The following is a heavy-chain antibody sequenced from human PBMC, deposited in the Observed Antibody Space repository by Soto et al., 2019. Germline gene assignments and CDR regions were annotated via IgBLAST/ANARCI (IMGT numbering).Heavy chain of an antibody. J-gene: IGHJ4*02. V-gene: IGHV4-4*02. CDR2: IYHGGST. CDR3: ARSPRSIAAGGIAY. Sequence: SETLSLTCAVSGGSISSSNLWTWVRQPPGKGLEWIGEIYHGGSTNYNPSLKSRVTISVDKSKNQFSLRLSSVTAADTAVYYCARSPRSIAAGGIAYWAQGILVTVS. D-gene: IGHD6-13*01. CDR1: GGSISSSNL.